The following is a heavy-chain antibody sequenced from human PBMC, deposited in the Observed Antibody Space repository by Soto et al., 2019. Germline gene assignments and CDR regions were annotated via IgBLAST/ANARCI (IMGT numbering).Heavy chain of an antibody. D-gene: IGHD2-21*01. CDR2: ISGSGGST. CDR3: FFQAEDGIRDTVPVSVFLLNRSSDL. Sequence: KGLEWVSAISGSGGSTYYADSVKGRFTISRDNSKNTLYLQMNSLRAEDTAVYYFFFQAEDGIRDTVPVSVFLLNRSSDL. J-gene: IGHJ2*01. V-gene: IGHV3-23*01.